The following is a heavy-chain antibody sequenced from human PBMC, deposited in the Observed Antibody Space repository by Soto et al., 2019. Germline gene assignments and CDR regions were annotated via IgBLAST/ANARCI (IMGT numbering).Heavy chain of an antibody. CDR2: IRRKAYGGTT. CDR1: GFNFGVHA. J-gene: IGHJ4*02. CDR3: TRSLAIDFDS. V-gene: IGHV3-49*04. Sequence: EVQLVESGGGLVQPGRSLRLSCSASGFNFGVHAMSWVHQAPGKGLEWVGFIRRKAYGGTTDYAASVKGRFTISRDDSKSIAYLYMNSLKIEDTAVYYCTRSLAIDFDSWGQGTLVTVSS.